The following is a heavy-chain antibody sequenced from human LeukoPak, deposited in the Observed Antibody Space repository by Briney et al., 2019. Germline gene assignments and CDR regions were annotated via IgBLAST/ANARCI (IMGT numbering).Heavy chain of an antibody. D-gene: IGHD3-16*01. CDR2: IFHTGST. V-gene: IGHV4-59*01. CDR1: NGSITTYY. CDR3: GRVGARNRDGYTT. Sequence: SETLSLTCYVSNGSITTYYWTWIRQPPGKGLEWIGQIFHTGSTNYNPSLKSRLTISLDPSKNLFSLKLKSVSPADTAIYYCGRVGARNRDGYTTWGLGTLVTVS. J-gene: IGHJ5*02.